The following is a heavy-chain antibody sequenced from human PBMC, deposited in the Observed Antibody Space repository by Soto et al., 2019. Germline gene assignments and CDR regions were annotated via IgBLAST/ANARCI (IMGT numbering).Heavy chain of an antibody. J-gene: IGHJ5*02. D-gene: IGHD5-18*01. CDR3: VRALRHTAMVYHWFDP. CDR2: IYESGYT. Sequence: SSETLSLTCTVSGASVSPGAYYWGWVRQRPGRGLEWSGYIYESGYTYYNTSRKSRLTISLDRSHNQFSLGLTSVTAADTAVYYCVRALRHTAMVYHWFDPWGQGTLVTVS. V-gene: IGHV4-31*03. CDR1: GASVSPGAYY.